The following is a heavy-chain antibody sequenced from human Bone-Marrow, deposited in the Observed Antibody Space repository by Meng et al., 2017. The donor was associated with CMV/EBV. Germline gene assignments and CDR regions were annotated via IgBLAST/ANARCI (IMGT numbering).Heavy chain of an antibody. CDR2: IYSGGST. CDR1: GFTFSSYG. J-gene: IGHJ6*02. D-gene: IGHD2-2*01. Sequence: LSLTCAASGFTFSSYGMHWVRQAPGKGLEWVSVIYSGGSTYYADSVKGRFTISRDNSKNTLYLQMNSLRAEDTAVYYCARAPVVPAADTYYYYGMDVWGQGTTVTVSS. V-gene: IGHV3-NL1*01. CDR3: ARAPVVPAADTYYYYGMDV.